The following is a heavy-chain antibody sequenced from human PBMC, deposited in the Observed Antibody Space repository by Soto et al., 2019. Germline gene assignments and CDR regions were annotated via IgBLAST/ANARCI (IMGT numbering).Heavy chain of an antibody. J-gene: IGHJ4*02. CDR3: ASCGSGILTPDADYFDH. V-gene: IGHV3-21*01. D-gene: IGHD3-9*01. CDR2: ICSSSSYI. CDR1: GFTFSSYS. Sequence: PAGTLTLSCAASGFTFSSYSMNWVRQAPGKGLEWVSSICSSSSYIYYAVSVKGRFTISTDNAKNSLYLQMHSLRAEDTAVYYCASCGSGILTPDADYFDHWGQGTLVTVSS.